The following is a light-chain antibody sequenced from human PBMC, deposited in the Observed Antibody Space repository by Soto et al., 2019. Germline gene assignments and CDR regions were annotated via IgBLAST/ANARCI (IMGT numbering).Light chain of an antibody. CDR3: QQYNNWPPWT. J-gene: IGKJ1*01. Sequence: DIQMTQSPSTLSGSVGDRVTITFRASQTISSWLAWYQQKPGKAPKVLIYAASSLQSGVPSRFSGSGSGTEFTLTISSLQSEDFAVYYCQQYNNWPPWTFGQGTKVDIK. CDR1: QTISSW. V-gene: IGKV1-5*01. CDR2: AAS.